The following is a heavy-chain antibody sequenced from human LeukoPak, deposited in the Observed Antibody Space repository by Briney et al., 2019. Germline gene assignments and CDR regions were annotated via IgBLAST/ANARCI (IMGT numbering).Heavy chain of an antibody. CDR3: ASLSSGPYPLYFDY. CDR1: GGSISSYY. V-gene: IGHV4-59*01. J-gene: IGHJ4*02. D-gene: IGHD6-19*01. Sequence: SETLSLTCTVSGGSISSYYWSWIRQPPGKGLEWIGYIYYSGSTNYNPSLKSRLTISVDTSKNQFSLKLSSVTAADTAVYYCASLSSGPYPLYFDYWGQGTLVTVSS. CDR2: IYYSGST.